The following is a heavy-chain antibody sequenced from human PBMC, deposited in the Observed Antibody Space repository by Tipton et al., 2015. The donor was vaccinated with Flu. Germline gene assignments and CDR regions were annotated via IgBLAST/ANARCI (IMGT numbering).Heavy chain of an antibody. CDR2: ISGGGATR. Sequence: SLRLSCAASGFTFSRYAMSWVRQAPGKGLEWLSAISGGGATRYFADSVKGRFTISRDNSKNTLYLQMNSLRAEGTAVYYCAKVIPELVAGLDYWGQGTLVTVSS. CDR1: GFTFSRYA. J-gene: IGHJ4*02. V-gene: IGHV3-23*01. CDR3: AKVIPELVAGLDY. D-gene: IGHD6-19*01.